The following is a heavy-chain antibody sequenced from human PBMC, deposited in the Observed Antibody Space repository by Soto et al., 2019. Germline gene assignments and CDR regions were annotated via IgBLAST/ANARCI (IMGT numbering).Heavy chain of an antibody. CDR1: GFTFSSYA. CDR2: ISYDGINK. Sequence: GGSLRLSCAASGFTFSSYAMHWVRQAPGKGLEGVAVISYDGINKYYADSVKRRFTISRDNSKNTLYLQMNSLRAEDTAVYYCARDLPNYYGSGSYFNWFDPWGQGTLVTVSS. V-gene: IGHV3-30-3*01. CDR3: ARDLPNYYGSGSYFNWFDP. D-gene: IGHD3-10*01. J-gene: IGHJ5*02.